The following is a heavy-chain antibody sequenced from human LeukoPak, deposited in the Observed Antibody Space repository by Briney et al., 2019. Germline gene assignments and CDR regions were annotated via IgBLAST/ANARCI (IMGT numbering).Heavy chain of an antibody. CDR1: GGTFSSYA. D-gene: IGHD5-18*01. V-gene: IGHV1-69*13. CDR3: ARRGYSYGLGPFNP. J-gene: IGHJ5*02. Sequence: VASVKVSCKSSGGTFSSYAISWVRQAPGQGLEWMGGIIPIFGTANYAQKFQGRVTITADESTSTAYMELSSLRSEETAVYYCARRGYSYGLGPFNPWGQGTLVTVSS. CDR2: IIPIFGTA.